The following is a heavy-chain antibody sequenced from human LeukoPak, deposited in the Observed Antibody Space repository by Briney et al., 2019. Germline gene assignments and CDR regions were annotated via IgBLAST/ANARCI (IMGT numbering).Heavy chain of an antibody. D-gene: IGHD1-26*01. J-gene: IGHJ6*03. CDR2: INHSGST. Sequence: PSETLSLTCTVSGVSISSYYWSWIRQPPGKGLEWIGEINHSGSTNYNPSLKSRVTISVDTSKNQFSLKLSSVTAADTAVYYCARVGGSYHYYYYMDVWGKGTTVTVSS. CDR1: GVSISSYY. V-gene: IGHV4-34*01. CDR3: ARVGGSYHYYYYMDV.